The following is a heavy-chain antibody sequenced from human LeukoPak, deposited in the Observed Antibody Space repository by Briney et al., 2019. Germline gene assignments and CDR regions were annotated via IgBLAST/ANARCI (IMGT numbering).Heavy chain of an antibody. V-gene: IGHV3-30*18. CDR3: AKDGARYLLTYYFEY. CDR1: GFTFSSHD. CDR2: ISYDGSKQ. J-gene: IGHJ4*02. D-gene: IGHD3-9*01. Sequence: GGSLRLSCAASGFTFSSHDMHWVRQAPGKGLEWVAAISYDGSKQLYADSVKGRFTISRDNSKNTLNLQMNSLRDEDTAVYYCAKDGARYLLTYYFEYWGQGTLVTVSA.